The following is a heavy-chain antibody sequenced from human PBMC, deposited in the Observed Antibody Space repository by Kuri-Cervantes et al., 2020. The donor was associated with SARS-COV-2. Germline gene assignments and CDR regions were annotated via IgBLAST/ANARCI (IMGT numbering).Heavy chain of an antibody. CDR3: ARDGIRPGGKYCSGGSRSYYGMDV. Sequence: GESLKISCVASGFTFSSYSMNWVRQAPGKGLEWVSSISSSSSYIYYADSVKGRFTISRDNSKNTLYLQMNSLRAEDTAVYYCARDGIRPGGKYCSGGSRSYYGMDVWGQGTTVTVSS. CDR2: ISSSSSYI. D-gene: IGHD2-15*01. J-gene: IGHJ6*02. CDR1: GFTFSSYS. V-gene: IGHV3-21*01.